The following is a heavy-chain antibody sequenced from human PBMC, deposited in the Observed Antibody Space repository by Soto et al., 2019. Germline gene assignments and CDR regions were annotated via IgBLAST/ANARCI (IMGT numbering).Heavy chain of an antibody. D-gene: IGHD5-18*01. Sequence: GESLKISCKGSGYSFTSYWIGWVRQMPGKGLEWMGIIYPGDSDTRYSPSFQGQVTISADKSISTAYLQWSSLKASDTAMYYCAVTNRGYSYGPDAFDIWGQGTMVTVS. J-gene: IGHJ3*02. CDR1: GYSFTSYW. CDR2: IYPGDSDT. CDR3: AVTNRGYSYGPDAFDI. V-gene: IGHV5-51*01.